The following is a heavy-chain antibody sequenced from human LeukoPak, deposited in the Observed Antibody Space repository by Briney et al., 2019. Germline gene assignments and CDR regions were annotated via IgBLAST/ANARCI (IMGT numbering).Heavy chain of an antibody. CDR1: GFMFPNHW. D-gene: IGHD1-26*01. J-gene: IGHJ4*02. CDR2: INSDGSST. CDR3: AREVGATDFDY. Sequence: GGSLRLSCAASGFMFPNHWMTWVRQAPGKGLVWVSRINSDGSSTSYADSVKGRFTISGDNAKNTLYLQMNSLRAEDTAVYYCAREVGATDFDYWGQGTLVTVSS. V-gene: IGHV3-74*01.